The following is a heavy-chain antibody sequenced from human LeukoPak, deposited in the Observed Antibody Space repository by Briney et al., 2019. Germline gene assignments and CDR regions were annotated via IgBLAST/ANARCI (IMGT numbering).Heavy chain of an antibody. D-gene: IGHD3-9*01. CDR2: INHSGST. V-gene: IGHV4-34*01. CDR3: ARGLINFDWAFDP. J-gene: IGHJ5*02. CDR1: GGPFSGYY. Sequence: SETLSLTCAVYGGPFSGYYWSWIRQPPGKGLEWIGEINHSGSTNYNPSLKSRVTISVDTSKNQFSLKLSSVTAADTAVYYCARGLINFDWAFDPWGQGTLVTVSS.